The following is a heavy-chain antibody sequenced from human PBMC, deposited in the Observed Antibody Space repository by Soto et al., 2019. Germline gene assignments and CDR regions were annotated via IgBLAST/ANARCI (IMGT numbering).Heavy chain of an antibody. D-gene: IGHD6-19*01. J-gene: IGHJ5*02. Sequence: SETLSLTCTVSVGFMRNNRYSWGWIRQPPGKGLEWIGNIYSSGSTYSNPSLKSRVTISVDTSKNQFFLKLSSVTPADAAVYYCARLSGGSRYTWFAPWGQGTLVGVAS. CDR3: ARLSGGSRYTWFAP. V-gene: IGHV4-39*01. CDR2: IYSSGST. CDR1: VGFMRNNRYS.